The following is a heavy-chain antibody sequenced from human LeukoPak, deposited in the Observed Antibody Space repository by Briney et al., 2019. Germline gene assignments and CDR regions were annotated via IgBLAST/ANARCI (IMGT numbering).Heavy chain of an antibody. V-gene: IGHV1-2*02. CDR2: INSNSGGT. CDR3: AKDLQSSHDYDTAGYYFVGYYFYMDV. CDR1: GYTFSDYH. Sequence: ASVKVSCKASGYTFSDYHIHWVRQTPGQGLEWIGWINSNSGGTHYAQKFQGRVTLTRDTSITTAYMILTRLQSDDTAVYYCAKDLQSSHDYDTAGYYFVGYYFYMDVWGKGTTVIVSS. J-gene: IGHJ6*03. D-gene: IGHD3-22*01.